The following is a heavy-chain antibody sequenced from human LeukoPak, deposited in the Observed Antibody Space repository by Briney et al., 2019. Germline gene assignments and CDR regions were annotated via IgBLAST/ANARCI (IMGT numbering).Heavy chain of an antibody. CDR1: GDSISSYY. J-gene: IGHJ4*02. D-gene: IGHD6-13*01. Sequence: SETLSLTCTVSGDSISSYYWSWIRHPAGKGLEWIGRIYTSGSTNYNPSLKTRVTLSVDKSKNQFSLKLSSVTAADTAVYYCASGRAATGVDYWGQGTLVTVSS. CDR3: ASGRAATGVDY. CDR2: IYTSGST. V-gene: IGHV4-4*07.